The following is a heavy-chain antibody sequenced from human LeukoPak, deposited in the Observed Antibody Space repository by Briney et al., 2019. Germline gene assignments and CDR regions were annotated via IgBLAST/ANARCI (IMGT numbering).Heavy chain of an antibody. V-gene: IGHV3-48*04. D-gene: IGHD2-15*01. CDR3: ARGIVVVAATGAFDI. CDR2: ISSSSSTI. CDR1: GFTFSSYS. Sequence: GGSLRLSCAASGFTFSSYSMNWVRQAPGKGLEWVSYISSSSSTIYYADSVKGRFTISRDNAKNSLYLQMNSLRAEDTAVYYCARGIVVVAATGAFDIWGQGTMVTVSS. J-gene: IGHJ3*02.